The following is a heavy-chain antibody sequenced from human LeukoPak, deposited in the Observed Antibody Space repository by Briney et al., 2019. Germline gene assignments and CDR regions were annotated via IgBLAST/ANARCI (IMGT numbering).Heavy chain of an antibody. CDR2: ISGSGGST. D-gene: IGHD5-18*01. CDR1: GFTFSSYW. Sequence: GGSLRLSCAASGFTFSSYWMHWVRQAPGKGLEWVSAISGSGGSTYYADSVKGRFTISRDNSKNTLYLQMNSLRAEDTAVYYCAKDDYVDTAMVDAFDIWGQGTMVTASS. J-gene: IGHJ3*02. V-gene: IGHV3-23*01. CDR3: AKDDYVDTAMVDAFDI.